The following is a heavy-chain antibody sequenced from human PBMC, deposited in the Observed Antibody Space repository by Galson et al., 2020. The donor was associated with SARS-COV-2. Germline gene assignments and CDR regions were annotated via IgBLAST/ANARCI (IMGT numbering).Heavy chain of an antibody. Sequence: GGSLRLSCAASGFTFSSYCMHWVRQAPGKGLEWVAVIWYDGSNKYYADSVKGRFTISRDNSKNTLYLQMNSLRAEDTAVYYCARDQGRGYGDYESFDYWGQGTLVTVSS. D-gene: IGHD4-17*01. J-gene: IGHJ4*02. CDR2: IWYDGSNK. CDR1: GFTFSSYC. CDR3: ARDQGRGYGDYESFDY. V-gene: IGHV3-33*01.